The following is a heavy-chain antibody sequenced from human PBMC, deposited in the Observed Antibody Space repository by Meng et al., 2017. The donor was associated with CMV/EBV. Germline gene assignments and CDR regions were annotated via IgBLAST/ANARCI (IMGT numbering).Heavy chain of an antibody. CDR2: INPSGGST. CDR3: ASSYSSPPYYYYGMDV. D-gene: IGHD6-13*01. Sequence: ASVKVSCKASGYTFTSYDINWVRQATGQGLEWMGIINPSGGSTSYAQKFQGRVTMTRDTSTSTVYMELSSLRSEDTAVYYCASSYSSPPYYYYGMDVWGQGTTVTVSS. CDR1: GYTFTSYD. V-gene: IGHV1-46*01. J-gene: IGHJ6*02.